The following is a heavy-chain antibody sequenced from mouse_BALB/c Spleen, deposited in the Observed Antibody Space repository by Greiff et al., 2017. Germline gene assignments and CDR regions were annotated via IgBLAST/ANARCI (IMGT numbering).Heavy chain of an antibody. J-gene: IGHJ4*01. CDR3: AVDAMDY. CDR2: IDPANGNT. CDR1: GFNIKDTY. Sequence: EVKLMESGAELVKPGASVKLSCTASGFNIKDTYMHWVKQRPEQGLEWIGRIDPANGNTKYDPKFQGKFTISADTSSNTAYLQLSSLTSEDTAVYYCAVDAMDYWGQGTSVTVSS. V-gene: IGHV14-3*02.